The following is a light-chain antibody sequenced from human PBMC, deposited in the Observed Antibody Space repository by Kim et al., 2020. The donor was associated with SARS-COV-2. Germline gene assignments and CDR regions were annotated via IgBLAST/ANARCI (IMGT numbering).Light chain of an antibody. CDR2: GAS. J-gene: IGKJ1*01. CDR1: QTVSNNF. V-gene: IGKV3-20*01. CDR3: QQYGSSPRT. Sequence: SPGERATLSCRASQTVSNNFLAWYQQKRGQPPRLLIYGASSRATGIPDRFSGSGSGTDFTLTISRLEPEDLAVYYCQQYGSSPRTFGQGTKVEIK.